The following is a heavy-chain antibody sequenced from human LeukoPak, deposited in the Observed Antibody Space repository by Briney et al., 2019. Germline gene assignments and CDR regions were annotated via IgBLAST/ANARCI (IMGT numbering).Heavy chain of an antibody. J-gene: IGHJ5*02. V-gene: IGHV3-30-3*01. CDR1: GFTFSSYA. CDR3: ARAAKSGNSRGWFDP. Sequence: PGGSLRLSRAASGFTFSSYAMHWVRQAPGKGLEWVAVISYDGSNKYYADSVKGRFTISRDNSKNTLYLQMNSLRAEDTAVYYCARAAKSGNSRGWFDPWGQGTLVTVSS. CDR2: ISYDGSNK. D-gene: IGHD4-23*01.